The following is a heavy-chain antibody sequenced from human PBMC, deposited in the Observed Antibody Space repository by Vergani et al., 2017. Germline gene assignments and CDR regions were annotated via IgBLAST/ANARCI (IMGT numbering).Heavy chain of an antibody. CDR2: IKSKTDGETT. V-gene: IGHV3-15*01. CDR3: TTPTKWELRYFFDY. Sequence: VQLQQWGAGLLKPSETLSLPCAVYGESFSGYYWSWIRQPPGKGLEWVGRIKSKTDGETTDYPAPVKGRFTISRDDSKNTLDLQMNSLKTEDTAVYYCTTPTKWELRYFFDYGGQGTLVTVSS. J-gene: IGHJ4*02. D-gene: IGHD3-9*01. CDR1: GESFSGYY.